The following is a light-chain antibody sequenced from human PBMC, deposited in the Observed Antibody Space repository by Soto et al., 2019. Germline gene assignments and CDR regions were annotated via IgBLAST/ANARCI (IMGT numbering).Light chain of an antibody. CDR3: QQYNNWPPVT. CDR2: DAS. J-gene: IGKJ5*01. CDR1: HSVNSN. Sequence: EIVMTQSPATLSVSPGERATLSCRASHSVNSNLAWYQQKPGRAPRLLIYDASTRASGFPARFSGSGSGTEFTLTISSLQSEDSAVYYCQQYNNWPPVTFGQGTRLEIK. V-gene: IGKV3-15*01.